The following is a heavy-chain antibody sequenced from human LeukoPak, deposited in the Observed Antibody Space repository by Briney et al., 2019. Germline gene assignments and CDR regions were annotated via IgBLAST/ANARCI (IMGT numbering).Heavy chain of an antibody. CDR2: ISAYNGNT. Sequence: ASVKVSCKASGYTFTNYAISWVRQAPGQGLEWVGWISAYNGNTNYAQKLQGRVTMTTDTSTSTAYMDLRSLRSDDTAVYYCARMTLRIGSNNWFDPWGQGTLVTVSS. D-gene: IGHD2-21*01. CDR1: GYTFTNYA. J-gene: IGHJ5*02. V-gene: IGHV1-18*01. CDR3: ARMTLRIGSNNWFDP.